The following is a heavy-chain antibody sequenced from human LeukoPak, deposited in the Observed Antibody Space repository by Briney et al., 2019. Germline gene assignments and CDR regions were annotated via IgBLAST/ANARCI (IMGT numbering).Heavy chain of an antibody. CDR1: GFTFSNYD. Sequence: GGSLRLSCAASGFTFSNYDMSWVRQAPGKGLEWLAYISSTVSTVYYADSVKGRFTISRDDAQNSLYLQMNSLRAEDTAVYFCARVSSTGYAVSSGLYYWGQGALVTVSS. CDR2: ISSTVSTV. CDR3: ARVSSTGYAVSSGLYY. D-gene: IGHD3-22*01. V-gene: IGHV3-11*01. J-gene: IGHJ4*02.